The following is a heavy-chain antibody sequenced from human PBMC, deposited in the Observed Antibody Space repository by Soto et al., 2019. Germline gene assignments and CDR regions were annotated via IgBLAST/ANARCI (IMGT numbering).Heavy chain of an antibody. CDR3: ARDLGSYSGSYYGGGGFDY. Sequence: QVQLQESGPGLVKPSETLSLTCTVSGGSVSSGSYYWSWIRQPPGKGLEWIGYIYYSGSTNYNPSLKRRVTISVDTAKNQFSLKLSSVTAADTAVYYCARDLGSYSGSYYGGGGFDYWGQGTLVTVSS. J-gene: IGHJ4*02. CDR1: GGSVSSGSYY. D-gene: IGHD1-26*01. CDR2: IYYSGST. V-gene: IGHV4-61*01.